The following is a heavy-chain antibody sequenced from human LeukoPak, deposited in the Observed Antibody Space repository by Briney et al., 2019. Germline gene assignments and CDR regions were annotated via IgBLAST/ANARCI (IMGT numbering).Heavy chain of an antibody. Sequence: SETLSLTCTVSGGSITSYYWTYIRQPAGKGLEWIGRIHTSGSTNYNPSPKRRVTMSVDTSKNQFSLNLSSVTAADTAMYYCAREFSGTSIAARVFDSWGQGTLVTVSS. J-gene: IGHJ4*02. CDR2: IHTSGST. CDR3: AREFSGTSIAARVFDS. V-gene: IGHV4-4*07. CDR1: GGSITSYY. D-gene: IGHD6-6*01.